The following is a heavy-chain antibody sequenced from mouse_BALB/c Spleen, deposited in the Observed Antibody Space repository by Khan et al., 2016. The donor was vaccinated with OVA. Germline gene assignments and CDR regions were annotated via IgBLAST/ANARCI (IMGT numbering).Heavy chain of an antibody. CDR3: ASHLTGSFAY. V-gene: IGHV5-6*01. Sequence: EVQLVESGGDLVKPGGSLKLSCAASGFTFSSYSMSWVRQTPDKRLEWVASISSGGDYTYYPDIVKGRFTISRDIAKNTLYLQMSSLKSEDTAMYYCASHLTGSFAYGGQGNLVTVSA. CDR1: GFTFSSYS. D-gene: IGHD4-1*01. J-gene: IGHJ3*01. CDR2: ISSGGDYT.